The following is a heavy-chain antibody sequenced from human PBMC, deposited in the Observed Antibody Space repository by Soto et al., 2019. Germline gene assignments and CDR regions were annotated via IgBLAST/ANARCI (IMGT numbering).Heavy chain of an antibody. CDR1: GFTFSSYA. J-gene: IGHJ4*02. CDR2: ISGSGGST. Sequence: EVQLLESGGGLVQPGGSLRLSCAASGFTFSSYAMSWVRQAPGKELEWVSAISGSGGSTYYADSVKGRFTISRDTSKNTLYLQMNSLRAEDTAVYYCAKDRGYSSGPFDYWGQGTLVTVSS. CDR3: AKDRGYSSGPFDY. D-gene: IGHD6-19*01. V-gene: IGHV3-23*01.